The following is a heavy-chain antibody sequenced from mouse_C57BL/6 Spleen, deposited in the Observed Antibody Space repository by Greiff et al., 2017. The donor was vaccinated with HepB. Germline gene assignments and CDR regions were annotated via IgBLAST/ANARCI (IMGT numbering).Heavy chain of an antibody. CDR3: ARKYSSGPWFAY. D-gene: IGHD3-2*02. Sequence: QVQLQQSGAELVRPGSSVKLSCKASGYTFTSYWMHWVKQRPIQGLEWIGNIDPSDSETHYNQKFKDKATLTVDKSSSTAYMQLSSLTSEDSAVYYCARKYSSGPWFAYWGQGTLVTVSA. CDR1: GYTFTSYW. CDR2: IDPSDSET. J-gene: IGHJ3*01. V-gene: IGHV1-52*01.